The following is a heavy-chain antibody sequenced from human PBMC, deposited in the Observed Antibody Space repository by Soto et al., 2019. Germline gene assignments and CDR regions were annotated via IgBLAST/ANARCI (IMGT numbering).Heavy chain of an antibody. CDR3: ASDSSGWPPYYYYGMDV. D-gene: IGHD3-22*01. Sequence: QRLEWMGWINAGNGNTKYSQKFQGRVTITRDTSASTAYMELSSLRSEDTAVYYCASDSSGWPPYYYYGMDVWGQGTTVTVSS. CDR2: INAGNGNT. J-gene: IGHJ6*02. V-gene: IGHV1-3*01.